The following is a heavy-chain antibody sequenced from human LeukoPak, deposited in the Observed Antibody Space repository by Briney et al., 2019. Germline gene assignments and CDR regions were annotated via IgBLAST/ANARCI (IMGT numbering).Heavy chain of an antibody. J-gene: IGHJ4*02. V-gene: IGHV4-59*01. D-gene: IGHD1-1*01. CDR2: IYYSGST. CDR1: GGSTNNYY. CDR3: ARGVAPRGPRLYYFDY. Sequence: SSQTLSLTCTVSGGSTNNYYWSWIRQSAGKGLEWIGYIYYSGSTNYNPSLKSRVTISIDTSKNQFSLKLSSVTAADTAVYYCARGVAPRGPRLYYFDYWGQGTLVTVSS.